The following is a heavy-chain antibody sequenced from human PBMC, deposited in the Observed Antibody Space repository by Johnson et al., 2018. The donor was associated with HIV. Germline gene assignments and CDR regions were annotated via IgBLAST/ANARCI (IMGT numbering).Heavy chain of an antibody. V-gene: IGHV3-15*01. CDR2: IKSKTDGGTT. Sequence: VQLVESGGGVVQPGRSLRLSCAASRFTFNSYAMHWVRQASGKGLEWVGRIKSKTDGGTTDYAAPVKGRFTISRDNSKNTLDLQMNSLRAEDTAVYYCARDSDISLGVAGAFDIWGQGTMVTVSA. J-gene: IGHJ3*02. D-gene: IGHD3-9*01. CDR3: ARDSDISLGVAGAFDI. CDR1: RFTFNSYA.